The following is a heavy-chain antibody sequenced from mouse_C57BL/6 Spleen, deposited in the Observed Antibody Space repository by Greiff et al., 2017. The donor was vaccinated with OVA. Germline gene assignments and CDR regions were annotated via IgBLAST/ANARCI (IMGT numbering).Heavy chain of an antibody. V-gene: IGHV2-6-1*01. CDR3: DRHGGDLALDY. D-gene: IGHD3-3*01. Sequence: VKLVESGPGLVAPSQSLSITCTVSGFSLTSYGVHWVRQPPGKGLEWLVVIWSDGSTTYNSALKSRQSISKDNSKSQGCLKMNSLQTDDTAMYYCDRHGGDLALDYWGQGTSVTVSS. CDR2: IWSDGST. CDR1: GFSLTSYG. J-gene: IGHJ4*01.